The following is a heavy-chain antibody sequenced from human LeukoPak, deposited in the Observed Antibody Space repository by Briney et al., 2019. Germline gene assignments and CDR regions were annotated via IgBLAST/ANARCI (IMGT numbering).Heavy chain of an antibody. J-gene: IGHJ4*02. V-gene: IGHV1-18*01. Sequence: GASVKVSCKASGYTFTSYNINWVRQATGQGLEWMGWISAYNGNTNYAQKLQGRVTMTTDTSTSTAYMELRSLRSDDTAVYYCAKTRGYSSSWRVSYFDYWGRGTLVTVSS. CDR1: GYTFTSYN. CDR3: AKTRGYSSSWRVSYFDY. CDR2: ISAYNGNT. D-gene: IGHD6-13*01.